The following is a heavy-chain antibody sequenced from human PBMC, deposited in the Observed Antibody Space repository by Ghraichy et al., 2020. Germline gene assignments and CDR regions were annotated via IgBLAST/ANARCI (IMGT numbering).Heavy chain of an antibody. D-gene: IGHD3-10*01. CDR3: ARAIMGFGEFGEAY. Sequence: GGSLRLSCAASGFTFSSYSMNWVRQAPGKGLEWVSSISSSSSYIYYADSVKGRFTISRDNAKNSLYLQMNSLRAEDTAVYYCARAIMGFGEFGEAYWGQGTLVTVSS. CDR1: GFTFSSYS. V-gene: IGHV3-21*01. J-gene: IGHJ4*02. CDR2: ISSSSSYI.